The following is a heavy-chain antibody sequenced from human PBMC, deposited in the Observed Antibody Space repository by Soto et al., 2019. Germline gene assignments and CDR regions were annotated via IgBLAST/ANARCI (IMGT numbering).Heavy chain of an antibody. Sequence: PGESLKISCKGSGYSFTSYWIGWVRQIPWKGLEWMGIIYPGDSDTRYSPSFQGQVTISADKSISTAYLQWSSLKASDTAMYYCARHSYSYGHTPFDYWGQGTLVTVSS. J-gene: IGHJ4*02. D-gene: IGHD5-18*01. CDR3: ARHSYSYGHTPFDY. CDR1: GYSFTSYW. V-gene: IGHV5-51*01. CDR2: IYPGDSDT.